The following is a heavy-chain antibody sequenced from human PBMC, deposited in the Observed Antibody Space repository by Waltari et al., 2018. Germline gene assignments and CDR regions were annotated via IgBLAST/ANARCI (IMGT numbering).Heavy chain of an antibody. J-gene: IGHJ3*01. Sequence: DVQLVESGGGLVKLGGSLRIACAASGFTFSTYTTNCVRQGPGKGLGCSSSISSQANNIDQGTSVSGRCKISRDNAKNSLYLQVSSRRADDSAVYYCARSNYFDSSGYPSVDSCDLWGQGTMVTVSS. CDR1: GFTFSTYT. D-gene: IGHD3-22*01. CDR2: ISSQANNI. V-gene: IGHV3-21*03. CDR3: ARSNYFDSSGYPSVDSCDL.